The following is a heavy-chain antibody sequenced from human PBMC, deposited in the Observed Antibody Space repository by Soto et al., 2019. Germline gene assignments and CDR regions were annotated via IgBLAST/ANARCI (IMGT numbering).Heavy chain of an antibody. J-gene: IGHJ5*02. CDR3: ARGVGSGSYYNQYNWFDP. CDR2: INVYNGNT. D-gene: IGHD3-10*01. V-gene: IGHV1-18*01. CDR1: GDTFTNYG. Sequence: SVKVGCKASGDTFTNYGISWVRQENGQGLEWMGWINVYNGNTKYAQKVQGRVTMTTDTSTSTAYMELRSLRSDDTAVYYCARGVGSGSYYNQYNWFDPWGQGTLVTVSS.